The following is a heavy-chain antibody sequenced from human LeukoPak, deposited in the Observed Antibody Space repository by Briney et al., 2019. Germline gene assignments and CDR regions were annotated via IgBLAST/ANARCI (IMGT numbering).Heavy chain of an antibody. D-gene: IGHD2-21*02. CDR1: GGSISSSSYY. CDR2: IYYSGST. V-gene: IGHV4-39*01. Sequence: SETLSLTCTVSGGSISSSSYYWGWIRQPPGEGLEWIGSIYYSGSTYYNPSLKSRVTISVDTSKNQFSLKLSSVTAADTAVYYCARQPGLAYCGGDCYSNWFDPWGQGTLVTVSS. CDR3: ARQPGLAYCGGDCYSNWFDP. J-gene: IGHJ5*02.